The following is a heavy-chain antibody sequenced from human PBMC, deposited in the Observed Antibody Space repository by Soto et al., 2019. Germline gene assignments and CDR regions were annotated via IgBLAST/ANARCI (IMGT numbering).Heavy chain of an antibody. D-gene: IGHD4-17*01. Sequence: QLQLQESGPGLVKPSETLSLTCTVSGASISTLTYNWGWIRQPPGKGLEWIGNIYYSGPYYNPSLKSRVTISVDTSKNQFSLRLRSVTAADTALYFCARHTMTAVTTFDHWGQGTLVTVSS. CDR3: ARHTMTAVTTFDH. V-gene: IGHV4-39*01. J-gene: IGHJ4*02. CDR2: IYYSGP. CDR1: GASISTLTYN.